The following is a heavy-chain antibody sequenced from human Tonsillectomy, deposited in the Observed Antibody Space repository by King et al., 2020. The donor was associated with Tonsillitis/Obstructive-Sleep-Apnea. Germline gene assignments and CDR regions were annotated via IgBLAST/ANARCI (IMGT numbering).Heavy chain of an antibody. CDR3: ARDGSTRYNDGHAFDI. CDR1: GFTFSNYA. D-gene: IGHD2-2*01. V-gene: IGHV3-30*04. CDR2: ISFDGSNK. J-gene: IGHJ3*02. Sequence: VQLVESGGGVVQPGRSLRLSCAASGFTFSNYAMHWVRQAPGKGLEWVAVISFDGSNKYYADSVKGRFTISSDNSKNTMYLQMNSLRAEDRAVYYCARDGSTRYNDGHAFDIWGQGTMVTVSS.